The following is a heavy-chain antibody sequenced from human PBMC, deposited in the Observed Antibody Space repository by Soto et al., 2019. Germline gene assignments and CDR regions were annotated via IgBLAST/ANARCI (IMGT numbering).Heavy chain of an antibody. Sequence: GGPLKNSDKRFRHSVANDWIAWVRSMPGKGLEWMGIIYSGDSDTKYNPSFQGQDTISADKSINTAYLQWRSLTASDTAMYYCARRAASLYYRYWVHGDVFDVWSRGTLDT. CDR1: RHSVANDW. CDR2: IYSGDSDT. J-gene: IGHJ3*01. D-gene: IGHD3-10*01. V-gene: IGHV5-51*01. CDR3: ARRAASLYYRYWVHGDVFDV.